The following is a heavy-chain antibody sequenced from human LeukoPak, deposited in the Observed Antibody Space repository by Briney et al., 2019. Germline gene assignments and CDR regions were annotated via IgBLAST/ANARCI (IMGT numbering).Heavy chain of an antibody. J-gene: IGHJ4*02. D-gene: IGHD2-15*01. CDR2: ISNNGGYT. V-gene: IGHV3-23*01. CDR1: GFTLRSYG. CDR3: AKQLGYCSDGSCYFPY. Sequence: GGSLRLSCAASGFTLRSYGMHWVRQAPGKGLEWVSAISNNGGYTYYADSVQGRFTTSRDNSKSTLCLQMNSLRAEDTAVYYCAKQLGYCSDGSCYFPYWGQGTLVTVSS.